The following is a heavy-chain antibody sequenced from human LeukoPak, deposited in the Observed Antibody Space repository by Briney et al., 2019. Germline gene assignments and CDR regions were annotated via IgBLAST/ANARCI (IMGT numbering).Heavy chain of an antibody. CDR3: AREDGVGNYGENWFDP. D-gene: IGHD4-17*01. J-gene: IGHJ5*02. CDR2: ISAYNGNT. CDR1: GYTFTSYG. Sequence: ASVKVSCKASGYTFTSYGISWVRQAPGQGLEWMGWISAYNGNTNYAQKLQGRVTMTTDTSTSTAYMELRSLRSDDTAVYYCAREDGVGNYGENWFDPWGQGTLVTVSS. V-gene: IGHV1-18*01.